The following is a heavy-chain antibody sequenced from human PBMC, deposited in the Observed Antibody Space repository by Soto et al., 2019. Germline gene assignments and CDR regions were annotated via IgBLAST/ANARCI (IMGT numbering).Heavy chain of an antibody. CDR3: ARSAAVAGPDYYYYYGMDV. CDR1: GGTFSSYA. J-gene: IGHJ6*02. CDR2: IIPIFGTA. D-gene: IGHD6-19*01. Sequence: ASVKVSCKASGGTFSSYAISWVRQAPGQGLEWMGGIIPIFGTANYAQKFQGRVTITADESTSTAYMELSSLRSEDTAVYYCARSAAVAGPDYYYYYGMDVWGQGTTVTVSS. V-gene: IGHV1-69*13.